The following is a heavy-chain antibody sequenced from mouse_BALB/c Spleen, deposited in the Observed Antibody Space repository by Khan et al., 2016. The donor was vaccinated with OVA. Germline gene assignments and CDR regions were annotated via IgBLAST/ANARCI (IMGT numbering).Heavy chain of an antibody. CDR1: GYSITSDYA. CDR2: ISYSGST. V-gene: IGHV3-2*02. D-gene: IGHD2-1*01. Sequence: EVQLQESGPGLVKPSQSLSLTCTVTGYSITSDYAWNWIRQFPGNKLEWMGYISYSGSTSYNPSLKSRISITRDTSKNQFFLQLNSVTTGDTATYYCARRAYYANGYFDVWGAGTTVTVSS. CDR3: ARRAYYANGYFDV. J-gene: IGHJ1*01.